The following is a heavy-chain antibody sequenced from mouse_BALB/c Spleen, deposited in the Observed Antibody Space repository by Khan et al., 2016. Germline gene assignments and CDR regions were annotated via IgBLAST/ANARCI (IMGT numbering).Heavy chain of an antibody. CDR2: INSYGGST. CDR3: ASDDGYYGFDY. V-gene: IGHV5-6-3*01. CDR1: GFTFSNYG. J-gene: IGHJ2*01. Sequence: EVELVESGGGLVQPGGSLKFSCAASGFTFSNYGMSWVRQIPDKRLELVANINSYGGSTYYPDSVRGRFIISRENGQNTLYLQMSSLKSEDTAIYYCASDDGYYGFDYWGQGTILTVSS. D-gene: IGHD2-3*01.